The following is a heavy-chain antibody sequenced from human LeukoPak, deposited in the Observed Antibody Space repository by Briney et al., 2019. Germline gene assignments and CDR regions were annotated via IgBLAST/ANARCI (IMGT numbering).Heavy chain of an antibody. Sequence: PGGSLRLSCAASGFTFNSHGMSWVRHAPGKRLEWVSATSGSGGNTYYADSVKGRFTISRDNSKNTLFLQMNSLRAEDTAVYYCANDFGFMVTTPDYWGQGTLVTVSS. J-gene: IGHJ4*02. CDR2: TSGSGGNT. V-gene: IGHV3-23*01. D-gene: IGHD4-17*01. CDR1: GFTFNSHG. CDR3: ANDFGFMVTTPDY.